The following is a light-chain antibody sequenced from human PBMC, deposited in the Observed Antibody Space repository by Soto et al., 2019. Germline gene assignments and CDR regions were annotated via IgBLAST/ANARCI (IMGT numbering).Light chain of an antibody. CDR2: DNN. CDR3: GTWDNNLSAGV. CDR1: ASNIGSNS. V-gene: IGLV1-51*01. J-gene: IGLJ1*01. Sequence: SVLTQPPSVSAAPGQKVTISCSGSASNIGSNSLSWYQQFPGSSPKLLIYDNNKRPSGIPDRFSGSKSDTSATLAITGLQTGDEADYYCGTWDNNLSAGVLGAGTKVTV.